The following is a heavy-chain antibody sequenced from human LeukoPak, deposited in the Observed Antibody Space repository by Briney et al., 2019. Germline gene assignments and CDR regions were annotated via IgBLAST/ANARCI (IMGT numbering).Heavy chain of an antibody. V-gene: IGHV1-46*01. Sequence: ASVKVSCKASGYTFTSYGISWVRQAPGQGLEWMGIINPSGSTDYAQKFQGRITLTRDTSTSTVYMELSSLRSEDTAMYYCARDRLWPTRGGSGSSRTYYYYYGMDVWGQGTTVTVSS. CDR1: GYTFTSYG. D-gene: IGHD3-10*01. CDR2: INPSGST. J-gene: IGHJ6*02. CDR3: ARDRLWPTRGGSGSSRTYYYYYGMDV.